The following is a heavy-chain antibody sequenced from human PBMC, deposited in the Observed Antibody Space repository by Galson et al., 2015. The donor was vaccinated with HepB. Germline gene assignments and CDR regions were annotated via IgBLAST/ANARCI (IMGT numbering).Heavy chain of an antibody. D-gene: IGHD1-26*01. CDR1: GFTFSSYS. J-gene: IGHJ4*02. V-gene: IGHV3-21*01. CDR2: ISSSSSYI. Sequence: SLRLSCAASGFTFSSYSMNWVRQAPGKGLEWVSSISSSSSYIYYADSVKGRFTISRDNAKNSLYLPMNSLRAEDTAVYYCARDRGSGSYSGAHYWGQGTLVTVSS. CDR3: ARDRGSGSYSGAHY.